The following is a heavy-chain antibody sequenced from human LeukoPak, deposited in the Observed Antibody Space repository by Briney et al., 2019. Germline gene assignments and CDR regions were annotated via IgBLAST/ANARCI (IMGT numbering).Heavy chain of an antibody. CDR2: INHSGST. J-gene: IGHJ4*02. D-gene: IGHD6-13*01. V-gene: IGHV4-34*01. CDR1: GGSFSGYY. CDR3: ARGRIKAHSSSWRGGY. Sequence: SETLSLTCAVYGGSFSGYYWSWIRQPPGKGLEWIGEINHSGSTNYNPSLKSRVTISVDTSKNQFSLKLSSVTAADTAVYYCARGRIKAHSSSWRGGYWGQGTLVTVSS.